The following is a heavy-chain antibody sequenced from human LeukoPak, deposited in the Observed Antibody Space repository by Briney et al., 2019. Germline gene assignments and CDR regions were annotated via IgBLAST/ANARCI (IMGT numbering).Heavy chain of an antibody. Sequence: PGGSLRLSCAASGFSFSSYWMSWVRQAPGKGLEWVANIKQKGSAKYYVVSVKGRFTISRDNAKNSLYLQMNSLRAEDTAVYYCARGPMGYYDSTGYDNWGQGTLVSVST. CDR2: IKQKGSAK. CDR3: ARGPMGYYDSTGYDN. V-gene: IGHV3-7*01. D-gene: IGHD3-22*01. J-gene: IGHJ4*02. CDR1: GFSFSSYW.